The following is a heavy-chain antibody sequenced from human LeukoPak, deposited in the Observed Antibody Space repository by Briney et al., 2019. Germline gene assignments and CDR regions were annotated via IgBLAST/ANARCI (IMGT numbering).Heavy chain of an antibody. J-gene: IGHJ6*02. D-gene: IGHD3-10*01. CDR1: GGSFSGYY. Sequence: SETLSLTCAAYGGSFSGYYWSWIRQPPGKGLEWIGEINHSGSTNYNPSLKSRVTISVDTSKNQFSLKLSSVTAADTAVYYCARVGNYYGSGSYYSLYYYYGMDVWGQGTTVTVSS. CDR2: INHSGST. V-gene: IGHV4-34*01. CDR3: ARVGNYYGSGSYYSLYYYYGMDV.